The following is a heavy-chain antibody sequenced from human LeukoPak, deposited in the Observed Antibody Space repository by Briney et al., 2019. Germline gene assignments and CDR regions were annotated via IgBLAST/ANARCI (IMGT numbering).Heavy chain of an antibody. D-gene: IGHD2-15*01. CDR3: ARGYCTGDICSGAWFDP. CDR2: INPNSGGT. CDR1: GYTFTGYH. J-gene: IGHJ5*02. V-gene: IGHV1-2*02. Sequence: ASVTVTCKASGYTFTGYHIHWVRQAPGQGLKWMGWINPNSGGTNYAQKFQGRVTMTRDTSISTAYIELNRLRSDDTAVYYCARGYCTGDICSGAWFDPWGRGPLVTVSS.